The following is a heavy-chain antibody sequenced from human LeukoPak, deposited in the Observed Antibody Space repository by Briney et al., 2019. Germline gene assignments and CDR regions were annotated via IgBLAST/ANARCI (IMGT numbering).Heavy chain of an antibody. Sequence: SETLSLTCTVSGGSISSYYWNWIRQPPGKGLEWIGYIYYTGSTDYRPSLKSRVTISVDTSRNQFSLKLSSVTAADTAVYYCVRQDVVVITAATYYYGMDVWGQGTTVTVSS. V-gene: IGHV4-59*08. CDR1: GGSISSYY. D-gene: IGHD2-2*01. CDR3: VRQDVVVITAATYYYGMDV. J-gene: IGHJ6*02. CDR2: IYYTGST.